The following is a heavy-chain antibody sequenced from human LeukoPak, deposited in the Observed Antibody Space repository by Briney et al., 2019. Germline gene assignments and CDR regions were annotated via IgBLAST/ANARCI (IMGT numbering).Heavy chain of an antibody. CDR3: ARGQENCGGDCGVAY. CDR1: GGSFSGYY. CDR2: INHSGST. J-gene: IGHJ4*02. D-gene: IGHD2-21*02. Sequence: PSETLSLTCAVYGGSFSGYYWSWIRQPPGKGLEWIGEINHSGSTSYNLSLKSRVTISVDTSKNQFSLKLSSVTAADTAVHYCARGQENCGGDCGVAYWGQGTLVTVSS. V-gene: IGHV4-34*01.